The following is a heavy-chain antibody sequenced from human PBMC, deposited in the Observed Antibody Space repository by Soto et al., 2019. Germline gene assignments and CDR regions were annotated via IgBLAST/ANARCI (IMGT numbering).Heavy chain of an antibody. V-gene: IGHV3-21*01. CDR3: AREDVYYDILTGYSYYFEY. J-gene: IGHJ4*02. CDR2: IISSSSYI. Sequence: SLRLSCTASLFTFSSYSMNLVRPTPCKWLEWVSSIISSSSYIYYADSVKGRFTISRDNAKNSLYLQMNNLRAEDTAVYYCAREDVYYDILTGYSYYFEYWGQGTLVTVSS. D-gene: IGHD3-9*01. CDR1: LFTFSSYS.